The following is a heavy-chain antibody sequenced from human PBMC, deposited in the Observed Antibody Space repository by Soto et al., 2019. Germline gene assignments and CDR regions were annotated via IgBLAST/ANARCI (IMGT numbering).Heavy chain of an antibody. J-gene: IGHJ4*02. V-gene: IGHV1-69*13. Sequence: SVKVSCKASGGTFSSYAISWVRQAPGQGLEWMGGIIPIFGTANYAQKFQGRVTITADESTSTAYMELSSLRSEDTAVYYCARVRYCSSTSCYVFDYWGQGTLVTVS. D-gene: IGHD2-2*01. CDR3: ARVRYCSSTSCYVFDY. CDR2: IIPIFGTA. CDR1: GGTFSSYA.